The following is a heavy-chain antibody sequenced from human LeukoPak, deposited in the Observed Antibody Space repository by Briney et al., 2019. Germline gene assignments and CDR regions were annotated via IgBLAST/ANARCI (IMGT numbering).Heavy chain of an antibody. CDR1: GGSISSSSYY. V-gene: IGHV4-39*07. CDR2: IYYSGST. Sequence: SETLSLTCTVSGGSISSSSYYWGWIRQPPGKGLEWIGSIYYSGSTYYNPSLKSRVTISVDTSKNQFSLKLSSVTAADTAVYYCARGEYYYDSRGFDYWGQGTLVTVSS. CDR3: ARGEYYYDSRGFDY. J-gene: IGHJ4*02. D-gene: IGHD3-22*01.